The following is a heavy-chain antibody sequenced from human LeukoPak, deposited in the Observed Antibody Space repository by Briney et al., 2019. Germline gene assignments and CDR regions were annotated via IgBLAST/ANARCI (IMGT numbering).Heavy chain of an antibody. CDR3: ARDYGPTHYYGSGTLLSPDY. V-gene: IGHV1-18*01. CDR2: MGAYNGNT. J-gene: IGHJ4*02. Sequence: ASVKVSCKDSGYTFTSYGISWMRQAPGQGLEWMGWMGAYNGNTDYAQKLQGRVTMTTDTSTSTAYMELRSLRSDDTAVYYCARDYGPTHYYGSGTLLSPDYWGQGTLVTVSS. D-gene: IGHD3-10*01. CDR1: GYTFTSYG.